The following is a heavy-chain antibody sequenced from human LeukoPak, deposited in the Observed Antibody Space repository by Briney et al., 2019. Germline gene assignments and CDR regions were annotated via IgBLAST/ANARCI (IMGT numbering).Heavy chain of an antibody. D-gene: IGHD6-25*01. V-gene: IGHV4-39*01. CDR2: IYYSGST. J-gene: IGHJ4*02. Sequence: PETLSVTCIVPGGSLSSSSYYCGWVRQPPGNGLEWLGSIYYSGSTYYNPSLKSRVTISVDTSKNQFSLKLSSVTAADTAVYYCARHREIQRGSFDYWGQGTLVTVSS. CDR3: ARHREIQRGSFDY. CDR1: GGSLSSSSYY.